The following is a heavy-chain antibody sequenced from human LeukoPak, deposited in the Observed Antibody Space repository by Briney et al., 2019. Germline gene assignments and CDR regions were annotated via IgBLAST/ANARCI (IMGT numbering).Heavy chain of an antibody. D-gene: IGHD6-19*01. V-gene: IGHV1-18*01. J-gene: IGHJ4*02. CDR2: ISAYNGNT. Sequence: GASVKVSCKASGYTFTSYGISWVRQAPGQGLEWMGWISAYNGNTNYAQKLQGRVTMTTDTSTSTAYMELRSLRSDDTAVYYCARDRRIAVAGTPDYWGQGTLVTVSS. CDR3: ARDRRIAVAGTPDY. CDR1: GYTFTSYG.